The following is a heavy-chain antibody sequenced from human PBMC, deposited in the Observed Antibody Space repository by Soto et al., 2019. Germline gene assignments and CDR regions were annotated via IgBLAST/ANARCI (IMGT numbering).Heavy chain of an antibody. J-gene: IGHJ4*02. CDR2: IYFGGST. D-gene: IGHD2-15*01. V-gene: IGHV4-59*08. CDR3: ARLGGFFQALDS. Sequence: SETLSLTCTVSGGSISPYYWSWIRQPPGKGLEWIGYIYFGGSTKYNPSLKSRVSMSVDTSKNQFSLKLTSVTAADTAVYYCARLGGFFQALDSWGQGTLVTVSS. CDR1: GGSISPYY.